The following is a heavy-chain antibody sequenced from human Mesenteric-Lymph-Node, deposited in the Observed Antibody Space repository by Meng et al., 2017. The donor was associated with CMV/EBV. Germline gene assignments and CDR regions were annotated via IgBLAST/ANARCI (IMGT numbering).Heavy chain of an antibody. CDR2: VYYSGST. CDR3: ARDTSLFYYFDY. CDR1: GGSITSSRYY. Sequence: SETLSLTCTVSGGSITSSRYYWGWIRQPPGKRLEWIGTVYYSGSTYYNPSLKSRVTVSIDTSKNQFSLKLSSVTAADTAVYYCARDTSLFYYFDYWGQGTVVTVSS. J-gene: IGHJ4*02. V-gene: IGHV4-39*07. D-gene: IGHD2/OR15-2a*01.